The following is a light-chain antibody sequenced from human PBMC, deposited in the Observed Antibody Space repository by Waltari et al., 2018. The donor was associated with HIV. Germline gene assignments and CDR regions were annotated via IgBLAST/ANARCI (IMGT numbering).Light chain of an antibody. V-gene: IGLV2-14*01. CDR2: GVT. Sequence: QSALTQPASVSGSPGQSITISCTGITSDIGDYNYVPWYQQHSDKAPKLIIYGVTQRPSGVSSRFSGSKSGNTASLTISGLQAEDEADYYCSSYTGITTLLYVFGSGTKVTVL. J-gene: IGLJ1*01. CDR3: SSYTGITTLLYV. CDR1: TSDIGDYNY.